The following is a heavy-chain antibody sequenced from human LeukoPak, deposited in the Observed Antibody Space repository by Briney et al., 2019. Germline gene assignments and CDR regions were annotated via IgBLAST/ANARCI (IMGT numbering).Heavy chain of an antibody. CDR2: INAGNGNT. CDR3: ARVSDSSGWPFDY. CDR1: GYTFTSYA. Sequence: EASVKVSCKASGYTFTSYAMHWVRQAPGQRLEWMGWINAGNGNTKYPQKFQGRVTITRDTSASTAYMELSSLRSEDTAVYYCARVSDSSGWPFDYWGQGTLVTVSS. J-gene: IGHJ4*02. V-gene: IGHV1-3*01. D-gene: IGHD6-19*01.